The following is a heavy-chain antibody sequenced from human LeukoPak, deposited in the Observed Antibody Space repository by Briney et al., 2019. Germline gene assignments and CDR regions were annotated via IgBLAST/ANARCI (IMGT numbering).Heavy chain of an antibody. J-gene: IGHJ5*02. Sequence: SETLSLTCTVSGASISGYYWSWIRQPPGKGLEWIGYIYYSGSTNYNPSLKSRVTISVDTSKNQFSLKLSSVTAADTAVYYCARLQAYCGGDCYPRWFDPWGQGTLVIVSS. CDR1: GASISGYY. CDR3: ARLQAYCGGDCYPRWFDP. CDR2: IYYSGST. D-gene: IGHD2-21*02. V-gene: IGHV4-59*08.